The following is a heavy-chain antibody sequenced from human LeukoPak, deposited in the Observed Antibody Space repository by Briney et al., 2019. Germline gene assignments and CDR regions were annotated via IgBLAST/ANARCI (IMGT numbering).Heavy chain of an antibody. CDR3: ANLLAAASSYYYYMDV. CDR2: INPSNGDT. Sequence: ASVKVSCKASGYTFTNYYMHWVRQAPGQGLEWMGWINPSNGDTNYAQKFQGRVTLTRDTSISTAYMELNGLRSDDTAVYYCANLLAAASSYYYYMDVWGGGTTVAVSS. CDR1: GYTFTNYY. J-gene: IGHJ6*03. V-gene: IGHV1-2*02. D-gene: IGHD2-8*02.